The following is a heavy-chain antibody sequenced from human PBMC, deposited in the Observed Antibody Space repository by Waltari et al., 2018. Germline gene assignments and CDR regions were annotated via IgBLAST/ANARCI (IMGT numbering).Heavy chain of an antibody. D-gene: IGHD3-16*01. CDR3: ASLGGSRDY. V-gene: IGHV4-59*11. CDR1: GGSISSPY. Sequence: QVQLQESGPGLVKPSETLSLTCTVSGGSISSPYWSWIRQPPGKGLEWIGYIYYSGSTNYNPSLKSRVTISVDTSKNQFSLKLSSVTAADTAVYYCASLGGSRDYWGQGTLVTVSS. CDR2: IYYSGST. J-gene: IGHJ4*02.